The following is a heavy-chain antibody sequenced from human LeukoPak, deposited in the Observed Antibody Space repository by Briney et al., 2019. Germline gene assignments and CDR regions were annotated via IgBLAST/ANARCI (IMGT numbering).Heavy chain of an antibody. CDR1: GGTFSSYA. D-gene: IGHD3-22*01. J-gene: IGHJ5*02. CDR3: ARDRDYYYDSSGYYFWWFDP. V-gene: IGHV1-69*04. CDR2: IIPILGIA. Sequence: SVKVSCKASGGTFSSYAISWVRQAPGQGLEWMGRIIPILGIANYAQKFQGRVTITADKSTSTAYMGLSSLRSEDAAVYYCARDRDYYYDSSGYYFWWFDPWGQGTLVTVSS.